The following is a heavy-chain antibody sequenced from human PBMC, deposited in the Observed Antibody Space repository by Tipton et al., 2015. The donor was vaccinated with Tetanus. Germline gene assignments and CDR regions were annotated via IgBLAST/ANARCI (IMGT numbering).Heavy chain of an antibody. Sequence: LRLSCNVSGGSITKDYWSWIRQPPGKGLEWIAYIFHSGSTNYSPSLKSRVAISMDTSKNQISQKLSSVTAADTAVYYCARRSYCSSSRCFDAFDLWGQGTMVTVSS. CDR2: IFHSGST. D-gene: IGHD2-2*01. CDR3: ARRSYCSSSRCFDAFDL. CDR1: GGSITKDY. J-gene: IGHJ3*01. V-gene: IGHV4-59*01.